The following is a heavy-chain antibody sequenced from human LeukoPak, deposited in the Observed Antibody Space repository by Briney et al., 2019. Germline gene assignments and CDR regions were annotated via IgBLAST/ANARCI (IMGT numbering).Heavy chain of an antibody. CDR1: GFTFSSYW. J-gene: IGHJ3*02. CDR2: INGDGSTT. V-gene: IGHV3-74*01. Sequence: GGSLRLSCAASGFTFSSYWMYWVRQAPGKGLVWVSRINGDGSTTSYADSVKDRFTISRDNAKNTLFLQVNSLRAEDTAVYYCARVKWELLSEWNAFDIWGQGTMVTVSS. D-gene: IGHD1-26*01. CDR3: ARVKWELLSEWNAFDI.